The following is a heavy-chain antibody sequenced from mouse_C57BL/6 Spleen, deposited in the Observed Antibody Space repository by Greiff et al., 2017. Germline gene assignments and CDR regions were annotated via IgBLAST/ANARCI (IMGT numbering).Heavy chain of an antibody. Sequence: QVQLQQSGAELVRPGASVTLSCKASGYTFTDYEMHWVKQTPVHGLEWIGAIDPETGGTAYNQKFKGKAILTADKSSSTAYMELRSLTSEDSAVYYCTRGGSGYGAWFAYWGQGTLVTVSA. D-gene: IGHD3-2*02. V-gene: IGHV1-15*01. CDR1: GYTFTDYE. CDR2: IDPETGGT. J-gene: IGHJ3*01. CDR3: TRGGSGYGAWFAY.